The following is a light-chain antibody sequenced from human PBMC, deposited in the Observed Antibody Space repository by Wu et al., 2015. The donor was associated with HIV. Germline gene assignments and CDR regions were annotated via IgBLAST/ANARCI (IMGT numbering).Light chain of an antibody. CDR3: QQSYYTPWT. CDR1: QNIGNY. V-gene: IGKV1-39*01. J-gene: IGKJ1*01. Sequence: IQMTHSPPSLSASVGDRVTITCRASQNIGNYLNWYQQKPGKVPKLLIYAASNLHSGAPSRFSGSGSGADFTLTISSLQLEDFATYYCQQSYYTPWTFGQGTRVEI. CDR2: AAS.